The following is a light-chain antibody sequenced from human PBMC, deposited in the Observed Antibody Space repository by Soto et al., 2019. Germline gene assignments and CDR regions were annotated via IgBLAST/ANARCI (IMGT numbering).Light chain of an antibody. V-gene: IGLV2-14*01. CDR3: SSYTTSTSFIL. Sequence: QSVQSHPASVCWSPGQSITISCTGTSSDIGNYDFVSWYQQVPGTAPKAMIYEVSSRPSGVSNRFSGSKPGNTASLTISGLQAEDDPYYYCSSYTTSTSFILFGGGTKVTVL. J-gene: IGLJ2*01. CDR2: EVS. CDR1: SSDIGNYDF.